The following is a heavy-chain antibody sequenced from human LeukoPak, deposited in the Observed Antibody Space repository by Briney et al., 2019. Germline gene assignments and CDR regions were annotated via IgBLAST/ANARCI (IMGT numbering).Heavy chain of an antibody. Sequence: SETLSLTCTVSGGSIRSYYWSWIRQPPGKGLEWIGYIYYSGSTNYNPSLKSRVTISVDTSKNQFSLKLSSVTAADTAVYYCARGASSVDWFGPWGQGTLVTVSS. V-gene: IGHV4-59*01. CDR3: ARGASSVDWFGP. D-gene: IGHD6-13*01. J-gene: IGHJ5*02. CDR2: IYYSGST. CDR1: GGSIRSYY.